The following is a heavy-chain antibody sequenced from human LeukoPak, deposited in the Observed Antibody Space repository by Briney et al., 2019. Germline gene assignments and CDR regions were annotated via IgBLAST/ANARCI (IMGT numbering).Heavy chain of an antibody. V-gene: IGHV3-23*01. CDR2: ISGSGGST. D-gene: IGHD5-12*01. J-gene: IGHJ4*02. Sequence: PGGSLRLSCAASGFTFSSYATSWVRKAPGKGLEWVSAISGSGGSTYYADSVKGRFTISRDNSKNTLYLQMNSLRAEDTAVYYCAKDQEWLTLGMYWGQGTLVTVSS. CDR3: AKDQEWLTLGMY. CDR1: GFTFSSYA.